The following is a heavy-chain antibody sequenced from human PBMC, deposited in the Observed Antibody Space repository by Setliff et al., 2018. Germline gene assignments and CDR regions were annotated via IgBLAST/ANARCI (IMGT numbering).Heavy chain of an antibody. CDR3: ARDQFRNSGGLYS. CDR1: GGAFSTYS. D-gene: IGHD2-15*01. V-gene: IGHV1-69*04. CDR2: IIPILGIT. Sequence: GASVKVSCKASGGAFSTYSLSWVRQAPGQGFEWVERIIPILGITNYAQRFQGRFTIFRDNSKNTLYLQMSSLRADDTAIYYCARDQFRNSGGLYSWGQGTLVTVSS. J-gene: IGHJ5*02.